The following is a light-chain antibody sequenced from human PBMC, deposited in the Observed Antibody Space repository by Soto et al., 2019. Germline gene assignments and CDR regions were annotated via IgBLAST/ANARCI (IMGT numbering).Light chain of an antibody. Sequence: EIVLTQSPGTLSLSPGETATLSCRASQSVTKRFLTWYQQNPGQDPSLIIYGASSRATGIPDRFSGGGSGTDFTLTINRLEPEDFAVYYCQQYGESSYAFGQGTKLQIK. V-gene: IGKV3-20*01. CDR2: GAS. CDR3: QQYGESSYA. J-gene: IGKJ2*01. CDR1: QSVTKRF.